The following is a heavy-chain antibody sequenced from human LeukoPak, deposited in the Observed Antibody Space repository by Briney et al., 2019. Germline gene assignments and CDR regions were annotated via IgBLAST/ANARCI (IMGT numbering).Heavy chain of an antibody. V-gene: IGHV1-24*01. CDR1: GSSLIEVA. Sequence: ASVKVSCKVSGSSLIEVAMHWVRQAPGKGLEWVGSFDPEDGEDGETHYAQKFQGRVTMTEDASIDTAYMELTSLSSEDTALYYCAMTDRYAGRPFDYWGQGTLVTVSS. J-gene: IGHJ4*02. D-gene: IGHD3-9*01. CDR2: FDPEDGEDGET. CDR3: AMTDRYAGRPFDY.